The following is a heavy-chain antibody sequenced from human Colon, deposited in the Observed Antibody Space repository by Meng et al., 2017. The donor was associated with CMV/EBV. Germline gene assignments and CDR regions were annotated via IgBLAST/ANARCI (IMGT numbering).Heavy chain of an antibody. CDR1: GYTFTGYY. CDR2: INPNSGGT. V-gene: IGHV1-2*02. J-gene: IGHJ3*02. Sequence: ASVKVSCKASGYTFTGYYMHWVRQAPGQGLEWMGWINPNSGGTNYAQKFQGRVTMTRDTSISTAYMELSRLRSDDTAVYYCARGADYGGNAPPFDIWGQGTMVTVSS. CDR3: ARGADYGGNAPPFDI. D-gene: IGHD4-23*01.